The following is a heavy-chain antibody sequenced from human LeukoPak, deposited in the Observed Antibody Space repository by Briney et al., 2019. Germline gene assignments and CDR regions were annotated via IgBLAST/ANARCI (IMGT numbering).Heavy chain of an antibody. D-gene: IGHD3-3*01. CDR2: FTSGDNT. Sequence: PGGSLGLSCAASGFTFSSYAMSWVRQAPGKGLEWVSGFTSGDNTHYSDSVKGRFTISRDNSKNTLYLRMNSLRADDTAVYYCARTDRTGALGRFRMRSDAFDIWGQGTVVTVSS. CDR1: GFTFSSYA. V-gene: IGHV3-23*01. CDR3: ARTDRTGALGRFRMRSDAFDI. J-gene: IGHJ3*02.